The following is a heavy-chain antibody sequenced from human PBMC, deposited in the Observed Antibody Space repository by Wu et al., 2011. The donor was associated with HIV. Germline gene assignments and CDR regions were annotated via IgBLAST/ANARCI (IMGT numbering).Heavy chain of an antibody. J-gene: IGHJ6*03. V-gene: IGHV1-69*15. CDR2: IIPIFGTT. CDR1: GGTFNSYG. CDR3: ARAIGTTSPYYYHYMDV. Sequence: QVQLVQSGAEVKKPGSSVKVSCKASGGTFNSYGISWVRQAPGQGLEWMGRIIPIFGTTNYAQKFQGRVTITADESTSTAYMELSSLRFEDTAVYYCARAIGTTSPYYYHYMDVWGKGTTVTVSS. D-gene: IGHD1-1*01.